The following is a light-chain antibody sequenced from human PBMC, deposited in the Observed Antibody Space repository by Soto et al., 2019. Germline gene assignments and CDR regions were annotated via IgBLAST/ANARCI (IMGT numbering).Light chain of an antibody. J-gene: IGLJ2*01. CDR1: SSNIGAGYE. Sequence: QAVVTQPPSVSGAPGQRDTICCTGSSSNIGAGYEVHWYQQLPGTAPKLLIYGNSNRPSGVPDRFSGSKSGTSASLAITGLQAEDEADYYCQSYDSSLSGDVVFGGGTQLTVL. CDR2: GNS. CDR3: QSYDSSLSGDVV. V-gene: IGLV1-40*01.